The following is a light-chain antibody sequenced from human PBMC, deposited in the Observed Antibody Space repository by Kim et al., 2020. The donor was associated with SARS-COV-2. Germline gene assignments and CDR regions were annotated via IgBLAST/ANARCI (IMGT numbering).Light chain of an antibody. CDR3: QQYGSSSYT. Sequence: EIVLTQSPGTLSLSPGEGATLSCSASHIVSSDYVAWFQQKPGQPPRLLIYGASNRATGIPDRFSGSGSGADFTLTITRLEPEDFALYYCQQYGSSSYTFGQGTKLEI. V-gene: IGKV3-20*01. CDR2: GAS. J-gene: IGKJ2*01. CDR1: HIVSSDY.